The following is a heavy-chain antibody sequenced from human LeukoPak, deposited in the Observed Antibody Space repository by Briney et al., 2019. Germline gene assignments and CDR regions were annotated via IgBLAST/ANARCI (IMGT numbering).Heavy chain of an antibody. CDR2: IYSGGST. D-gene: IGHD6-13*01. J-gene: IGHJ4*02. V-gene: IGHV3-66*01. CDR1: GFTFSSYS. Sequence: GSLRLSCAASGFTFSSYSMNWVRQAPGKGLEWVSVIYSGGSTYYADSVKGRFTISRDNSKNTLYLQMNSLRAEDTAVYYCARVWEQQLVFDYWGQGTLVTVSS. CDR3: ARVWEQQLVFDY.